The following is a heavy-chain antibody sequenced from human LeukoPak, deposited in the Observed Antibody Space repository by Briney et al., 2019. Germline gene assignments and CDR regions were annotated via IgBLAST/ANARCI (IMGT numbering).Heavy chain of an antibody. CDR3: ARSCRILDIVATIRARLGGNGFDI. D-gene: IGHD5-12*01. V-gene: IGHV4-34*01. CDR2: IYHSGST. CDR1: GGSFSGYY. J-gene: IGHJ3*02. Sequence: PAETLSLTCTVYGGSFSGYYWGWIRQPPGKGLEWIGSIYHSGSTYYNPSLKSRVTIAVETSKNQFALKLSSVTAADKAVYYCARSCRILDIVATIRARLGGNGFDIWGQGTMANVSS.